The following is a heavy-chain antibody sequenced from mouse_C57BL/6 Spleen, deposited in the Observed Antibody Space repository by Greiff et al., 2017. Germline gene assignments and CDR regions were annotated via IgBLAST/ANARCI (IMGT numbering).Heavy chain of an antibody. CDR1: GYTFTSYW. V-gene: IGHV1-64*01. CDR3: ERVGRSYAMDD. Sequence: VQLQQPGAELVKPGASVKLSCKASGYTFTSYWMHWVKQRPGQGLEWIGMIHPNSGSTNYNEKFKSKATLTVDKSSSTAYMQLSSLTSEDSAVYCGERVGRSYAMDDWGQGTSVTVAS. CDR2: IHPNSGST. J-gene: IGHJ4*01.